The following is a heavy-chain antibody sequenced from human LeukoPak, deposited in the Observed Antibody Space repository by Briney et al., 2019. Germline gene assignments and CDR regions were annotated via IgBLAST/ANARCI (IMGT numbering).Heavy chain of an antibody. CDR3: ARISGTLWFDL. V-gene: IGHV3-30*03. J-gene: IGHJ5*02. CDR1: GFTFSSYG. Sequence: GGSLRLSCAASGFTFSSYGMHWVRQAPGKGLEWVAVISYDGSNKYYADSVKGRFTISRDNSKNTVYLQMHSLRADDTAVYYCARISGTLWFDLGGLGTLVTVSS. D-gene: IGHD1-7*01. CDR2: ISYDGSNK.